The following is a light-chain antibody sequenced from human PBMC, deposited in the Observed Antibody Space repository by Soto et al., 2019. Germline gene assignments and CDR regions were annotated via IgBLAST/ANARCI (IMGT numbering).Light chain of an antibody. J-gene: IGKJ5*01. CDR3: QQYGNSPIT. CDR2: GAS. V-gene: IGKV3-20*01. Sequence: ESVLTQSPCPLSVSPEERATLSFGASQSVTNNYLAWYQQKPGQAPRLLIDGASSRATGVPDRFSGTGSETDCTLTIRRLEPEDFAVVYCQQYGNSPITFGQGTRLEIK. CDR1: QSVTNNY.